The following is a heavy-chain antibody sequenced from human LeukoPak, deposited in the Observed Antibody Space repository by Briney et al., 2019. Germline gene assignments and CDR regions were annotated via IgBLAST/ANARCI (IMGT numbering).Heavy chain of an antibody. CDR3: ARGPLGSSGSGDAFDI. Sequence: QPGRSLRLSCAASGFTFSSYAMHWVRQAPGKGLEWVAVISYDGSNKYYADSVKGRFTISRDNSKNTLYLQMNSLRAEDTAVYYCARGPLGSSGSGDAFDIWGQGTMVIVSS. V-gene: IGHV3-30*04. CDR2: ISYDGSNK. D-gene: IGHD3-22*01. J-gene: IGHJ3*02. CDR1: GFTFSSYA.